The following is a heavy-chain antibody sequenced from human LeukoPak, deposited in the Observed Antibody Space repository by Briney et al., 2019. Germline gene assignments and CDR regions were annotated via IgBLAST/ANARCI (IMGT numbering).Heavy chain of an antibody. CDR3: TTRVVTTNDY. Sequence: GGSLRLSCAASGFTFNNAWMNWVRQAPGKGLEWVGRIKTKTEGVTTDYPAPVKGRFTISRDDSEATLYLQMNSLKTEDTAVYYCTTRVVTTNDYWGRGTLVTVSS. D-gene: IGHD2-21*02. V-gene: IGHV3-15*01. CDR2: IKTKTEGVTT. CDR1: GFTFNNAW. J-gene: IGHJ4*02.